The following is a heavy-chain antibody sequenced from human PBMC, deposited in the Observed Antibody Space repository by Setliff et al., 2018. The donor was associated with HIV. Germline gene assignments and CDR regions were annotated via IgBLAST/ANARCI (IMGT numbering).Heavy chain of an antibody. V-gene: IGHV1-2*02. CDR3: ARDSGTNDHFLSPYYGALDF. CDR1: RYTFSDHY. CDR2: INPRSGVT. J-gene: IGHJ4*02. D-gene: IGHD3-3*02. Sequence: ASVKVSCKSSRYTFSDHYIHWVRQAPGQGLQWMGWINPRSGVTKYAQKFQGRFIMTTDTAINTLYMELERLTSDDTALYYCARDSGTNDHFLSPYYGALDFWGLGTLVTVSS.